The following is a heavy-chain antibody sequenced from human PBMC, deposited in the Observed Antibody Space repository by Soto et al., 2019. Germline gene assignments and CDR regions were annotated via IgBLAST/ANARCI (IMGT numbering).Heavy chain of an antibody. V-gene: IGHV3-73*01. CDR3: AKDFTPDGYWDFDY. J-gene: IGHJ4*02. CDR2: IRSKTKGSAT. CDR1: GFTFSGSA. Sequence: GGSLRLSCAASGFTFSGSAVHWVRQASGKGLEWVGRIRSKTKGSATAYAASVKGRFTISRDDSNNTVYLQMNNLRAEDTAVYYCAKDFTPDGYWDFDYWGQGTLVTVSS. D-gene: IGHD4-17*01.